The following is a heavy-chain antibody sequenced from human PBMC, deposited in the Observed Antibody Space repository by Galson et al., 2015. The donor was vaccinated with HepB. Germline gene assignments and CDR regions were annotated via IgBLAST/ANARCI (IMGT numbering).Heavy chain of an antibody. CDR1: GFTFSSYA. D-gene: IGHD3-3*01. J-gene: IGHJ4*02. CDR3: ARDDYDFLHYFDY. V-gene: IGHV3-30-3*01. Sequence: SLRLSCAASGFTFSSYAMHWVRQAPGKGLEWVAVISYDGSNKYYADSVKGRFTISRDNSKNTLYLQMNSLRAEDTAVYYCARDDYDFLHYFDYWGQGTLVTVSS. CDR2: ISYDGSNK.